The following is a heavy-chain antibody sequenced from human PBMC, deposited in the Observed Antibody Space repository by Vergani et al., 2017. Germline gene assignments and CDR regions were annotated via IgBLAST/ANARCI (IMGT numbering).Heavy chain of an antibody. CDR1: GFTSSYYG. V-gene: IGHV3-30*18. Sequence: QVHLVESGGGVVQPGRSLRLSCVVSGFTSSYYGMHWVRQAPGKGLEWVAVISYDGTQKYYADSVKGRFTISRDKSKSTRYLQMNSLRTEDTAVYYCAKKSCGTPGCLIGYFREWGQGTLVTVSS. D-gene: IGHD1-1*01. J-gene: IGHJ1*01. CDR2: ISYDGTQK. CDR3: AKKSCGTPGCLIGYFRE.